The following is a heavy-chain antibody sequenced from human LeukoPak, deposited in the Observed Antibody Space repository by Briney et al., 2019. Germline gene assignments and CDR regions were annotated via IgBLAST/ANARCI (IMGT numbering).Heavy chain of an antibody. CDR3: ARPRELYYFDY. V-gene: IGHV3-33*01. CDR1: GFTFSNYG. D-gene: IGHD3-10*01. J-gene: IGHJ4*02. CDR2: IWYDGSNE. Sequence: GGSLRLSCAASGFTFSNYGMHWVRQAPGKGLEWVAVIWYDGSNEYYADSVKGRFTISRDNSKNTLYLQMNSLRVEGTAVYYCARPRELYYFDYWGQGTLVTVSS.